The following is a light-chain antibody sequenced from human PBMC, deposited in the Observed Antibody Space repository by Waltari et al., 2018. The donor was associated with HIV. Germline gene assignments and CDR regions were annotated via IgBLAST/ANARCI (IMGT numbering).Light chain of an antibody. J-gene: IGLJ3*02. Sequence: QLVLTQSPSASASLGASVKLTCTLSSGHSSYAIAWHQQQPRKGPRYLMKLNSDGSHSKGDGIPDRFSGSSSGAERYLTISSLQSEDEADYYCQTWGTGILVFGGGTNLTVL. V-gene: IGLV4-69*01. CDR1: SGHSSYA. CDR3: QTWGTGILV. CDR2: LNSDGSH.